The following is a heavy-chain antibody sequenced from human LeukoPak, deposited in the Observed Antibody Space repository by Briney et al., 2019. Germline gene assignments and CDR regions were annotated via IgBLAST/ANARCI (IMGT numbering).Heavy chain of an antibody. CDR3: STYSSSQGH. Sequence: GGSLRLSCAASGFRFSAYGMYWVRQAPGKGLEWVAFIQYDGSYYYYGESVKGRFTISRDNSKNTLYLQMNSLRAEDTAVYYCSTYSSSQGHWGEGTLVTVSS. CDR2: IQYDGSYY. J-gene: IGHJ4*02. CDR1: GFRFSAYG. D-gene: IGHD6-6*01. V-gene: IGHV3-30*02.